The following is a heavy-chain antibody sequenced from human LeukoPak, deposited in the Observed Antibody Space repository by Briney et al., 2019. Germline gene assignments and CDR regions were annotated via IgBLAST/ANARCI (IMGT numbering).Heavy chain of an antibody. CDR3: ARDTVPRTIMTTVTTTYYYGMDV. CDR1: GYTFTSYA. V-gene: IGHV1-3*01. Sequence: ASVTASCTASGYTFTSYAMHWVRQAPGQRLEWMGWINAGNGNTKYSQKFQGRVTITRDTSASTAYMELSSLRSEDTAVYYCARDTVPRTIMTTVTTTYYYGMDVWGQGTTVTVSS. CDR2: INAGNGNT. J-gene: IGHJ6*02. D-gene: IGHD4-11*01.